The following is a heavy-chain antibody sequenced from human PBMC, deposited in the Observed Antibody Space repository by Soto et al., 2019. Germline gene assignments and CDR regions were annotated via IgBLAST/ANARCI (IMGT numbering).Heavy chain of an antibody. V-gene: IGHV1-2*04. CDR3: ATSRISIAVAGETEYYFDY. CDR1: GYIFTGYY. J-gene: IGHJ4*02. D-gene: IGHD6-19*01. Sequence: PGPSVKVSCKASGYIFTGYYMHWVRQAPGQGLEWMGWINPNSGDTNYTQKFQGWVTMTRDTSISTAYMELSRLRSDDTAVYYCATSRISIAVAGETEYYFDYWGQGTLVTVPQ. CDR2: INPNSGDT.